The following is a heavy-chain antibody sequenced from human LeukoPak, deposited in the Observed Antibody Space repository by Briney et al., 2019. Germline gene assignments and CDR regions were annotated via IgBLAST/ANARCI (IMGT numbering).Heavy chain of an antibody. CDR1: GFTFSSYE. Sequence: PGGSLRLSCAASGFTFSSYEMNWVRQAPGKGLEWVSYISSSGSTIFYAESVKCRFTISRDKAKNSLYLQMNSLRAEDTAVYYCARDRPNYGDYGVGSDAFDIWGQGTMVTVSS. D-gene: IGHD4-17*01. CDR3: ARDRPNYGDYGVGSDAFDI. J-gene: IGHJ3*02. V-gene: IGHV3-48*03. CDR2: ISSSGSTI.